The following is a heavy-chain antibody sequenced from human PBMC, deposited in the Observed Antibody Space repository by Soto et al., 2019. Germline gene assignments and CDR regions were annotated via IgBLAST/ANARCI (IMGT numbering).Heavy chain of an antibody. CDR2: IYHSGST. Sequence: ASETLSLTCAVSGGSISSSNWWSWVRQPPGKGLEWIGEIYHSGSTNYNPSLKSRVTISVDKSKNQLSLKLSSVTAADTAVYYCARDSYYYDSSGQCDYWGQGTLVTVSS. CDR1: GGSISSSNW. D-gene: IGHD3-22*01. CDR3: ARDSYYYDSSGQCDY. V-gene: IGHV4-4*02. J-gene: IGHJ4*02.